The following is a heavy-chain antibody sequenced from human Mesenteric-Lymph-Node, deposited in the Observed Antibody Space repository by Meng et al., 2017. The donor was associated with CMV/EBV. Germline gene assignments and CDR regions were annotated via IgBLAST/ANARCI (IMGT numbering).Heavy chain of an antibody. CDR3: AKETGVLMAHSYGMDV. CDR1: GFTFSSYS. J-gene: IGHJ6*02. Sequence: GGSLRLSCAASGFTFSSYSMNWVRQAPGKGLEWVSAISGSGGSTYYADSVKGRFTISRDNSKNTLYLQMNSLRAEDTAVYYCAKETGVLMAHSYGMDVWGQGTTVTVSS. V-gene: IGHV3-23*01. CDR2: ISGSGGST. D-gene: IGHD2-8*01.